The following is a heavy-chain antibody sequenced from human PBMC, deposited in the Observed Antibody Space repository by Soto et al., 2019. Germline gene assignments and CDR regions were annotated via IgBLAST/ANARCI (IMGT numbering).Heavy chain of an antibody. CDR3: AREGSSSSYYYYGMDV. J-gene: IGHJ6*02. Sequence: LSLTCTVSGGSISSGDYYWSWIRQPPGKGLEWIGYIYYSGSTYYNPSLKSRVTISVDTSKNQFSLKLSSVTAADTAVYYCAREGSSSSYYYYGMDVWGQGTTVTVSS. V-gene: IGHV4-30-4*01. CDR1: GGSISSGDYY. CDR2: IYYSGST. D-gene: IGHD6-6*01.